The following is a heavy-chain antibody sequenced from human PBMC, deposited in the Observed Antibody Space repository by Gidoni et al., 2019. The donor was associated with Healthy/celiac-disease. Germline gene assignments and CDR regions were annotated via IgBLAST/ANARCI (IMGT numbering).Heavy chain of an antibody. CDR2: IRAYNGNT. CDR1: GYTFTSYG. Sequence: QVQLVQSGAEVKKHWASVKVSCKASGYTFTSYGIRWVRQAPGQGLEWMGWIRAYNGNTNYAQKLQGRVTMTTDTSTSTAYMELRSLRSDDTAVYYCARDQDSSSWGAADYWGQGTLVTVSS. J-gene: IGHJ4*02. D-gene: IGHD6-6*01. CDR3: ARDQDSSSWGAADY. V-gene: IGHV1-18*01.